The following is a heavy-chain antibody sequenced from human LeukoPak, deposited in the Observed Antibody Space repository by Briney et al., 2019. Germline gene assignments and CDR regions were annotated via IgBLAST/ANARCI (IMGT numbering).Heavy chain of an antibody. V-gene: IGHV3-30*01. D-gene: IGHD3-3*01. CDR2: ISYDGSNK. CDR1: GFTFSSYA. Sequence: GGSLRLSCAATGFTFSSYAMSWVRQAPGKGLEWVAVISYDGSNKYYADSVKGRFTISRDNSKNTLYLQMNSLRAEDTAVYYCATPSPYYDFWSGPFDYWGQGTLVTVSS. CDR3: ATPSPYYDFWSGPFDY. J-gene: IGHJ4*02.